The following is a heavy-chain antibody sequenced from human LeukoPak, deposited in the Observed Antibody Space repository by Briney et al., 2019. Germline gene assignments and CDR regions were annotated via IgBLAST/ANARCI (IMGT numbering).Heavy chain of an antibody. J-gene: IGHJ5*02. CDR2: IIPIFGTA. CDR1: GGTFSSYA. V-gene: IGHV1-69*05. D-gene: IGHD2-2*01. Sequence: GASVKVSCKASGGTFSSYAISWVRQAPGQGLEWMGRIIPIFGTANYAQKFQGRVTITTDESTSTAYMELSSLRSEDTAVYYCARSCSSTSCYGRNWFDPWGQGTLVTVSS. CDR3: ARSCSSTSCYGRNWFDP.